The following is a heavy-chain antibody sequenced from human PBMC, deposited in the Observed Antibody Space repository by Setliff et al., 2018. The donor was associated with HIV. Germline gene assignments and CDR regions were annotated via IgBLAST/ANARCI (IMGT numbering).Heavy chain of an antibody. J-gene: IGHJ4*02. Sequence: ASVKVSCKASGYTFTKSIIHWVRQAPGQGLEWMGAIIPSGDSTGYAEKFQARVTLTRDTSTSTVYMELSGLREEDTAVYYCARDGASGSGYYWADYWGQGTLGTSPQ. CDR2: IIPSGDST. V-gene: IGHV1-46*01. CDR3: ARDGASGSGYYWADY. CDR1: GYTFTKSI. D-gene: IGHD3-3*01.